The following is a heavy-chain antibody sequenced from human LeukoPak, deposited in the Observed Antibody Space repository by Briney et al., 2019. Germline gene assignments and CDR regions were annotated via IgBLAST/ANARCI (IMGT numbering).Heavy chain of an antibody. CDR1: GFTFSSYS. CDR2: ISRSSNYK. CDR3: ASSRYDSSGYYGIIGY. D-gene: IGHD3-22*01. Sequence: AGGSLRLSCAASGFTFSSYSMNWVRQAPGKWLEWVSSISRSSNYKYYADSVKGRFTISRDNAKNSLYLQMNSLRAEDTALYYCASSRYDSSGYYGIIGYWGQGTLVTVSS. V-gene: IGHV3-21*01. J-gene: IGHJ4*02.